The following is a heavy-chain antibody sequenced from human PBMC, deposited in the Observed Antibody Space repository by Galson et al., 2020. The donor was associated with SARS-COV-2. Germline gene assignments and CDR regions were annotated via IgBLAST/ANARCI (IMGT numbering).Heavy chain of an antibody. Sequence: ASVKVSCKVSGYTLTELSMHWVRHAPGKGLEWMGGFDPEDGETIYAQKFQGRVTMTEDTSTETAYMELSSLRSEDTAVYYCATGAAVAGSPQYYYYYYGMDVWGQGTTVTVSS. J-gene: IGHJ6*02. D-gene: IGHD6-19*01. CDR2: FDPEDGET. V-gene: IGHV1-24*01. CDR3: ATGAAVAGSPQYYYYYYGMDV. CDR1: GYTLTELS.